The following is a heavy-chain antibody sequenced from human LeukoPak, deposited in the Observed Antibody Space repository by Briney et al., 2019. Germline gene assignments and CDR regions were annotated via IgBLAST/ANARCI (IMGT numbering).Heavy chain of an antibody. V-gene: IGHV3-53*05. D-gene: IGHD7-27*01. J-gene: IGHJ4*02. Sequence: GGSLRLSCAASGFTVSSSYMSWVRQAPGKGLEWVSVFYSGGKTYYTDSVKGRFTISRDNSNNTLYLQMNSLRAEDTAVYFCARAPNRAWHNFDYWGQGTLVTVSS. CDR2: FYSGGKT. CDR1: GFTVSSSY. CDR3: ARAPNRAWHNFDY.